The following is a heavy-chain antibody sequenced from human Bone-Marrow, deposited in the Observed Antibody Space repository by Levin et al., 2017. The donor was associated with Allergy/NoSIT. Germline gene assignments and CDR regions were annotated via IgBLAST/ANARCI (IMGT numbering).Heavy chain of an antibody. CDR1: GASVRGENYY. Sequence: SQTLSLTCSVSGASVRGENYYWSWIRQPPGKRLEWIGYISYSGTTTYSPSLESRVTISLGASENQFSLRLNSLTAADTAVYYCARDHGDSSDAFAIWGQGTMVTVSS. D-gene: IGHD4-17*01. J-gene: IGHJ3*02. V-gene: IGHV4-61*01. CDR3: ARDHGDSSDAFAI. CDR2: ISYSGTT.